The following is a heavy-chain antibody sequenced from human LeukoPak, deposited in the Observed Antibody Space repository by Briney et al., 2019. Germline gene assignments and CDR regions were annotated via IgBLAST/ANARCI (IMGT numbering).Heavy chain of an antibody. J-gene: IGHJ4*02. CDR2: INPNSGGT. CDR1: GYTFTGYY. D-gene: IGHD2-2*01. CDR3: ARLPAVPTDHEDY. Sequence: ASVKVSCKASGYTFTGYYMHWVRQAPGQGLEWMGWINPNSGGTNYAQKFQGRITMTRDTSISTAYMELSRLRSDDTAVYYCARLPAVPTDHEDYWGQGTLVTVSS. V-gene: IGHV1-2*02.